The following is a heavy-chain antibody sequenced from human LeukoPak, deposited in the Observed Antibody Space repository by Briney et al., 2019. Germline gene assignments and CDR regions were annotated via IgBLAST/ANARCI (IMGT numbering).Heavy chain of an antibody. Sequence: SVKVSCKASGGTFSSYAISWVRQAPGQGLEWMGRIIPILGIANYAQKFQGRVTITADKSTSTAYMELSRLRSEDTAVYYCARDGTDYYYYGMDVWGQGTTVTVSS. CDR2: IIPILGIA. CDR1: GGTFSSYA. V-gene: IGHV1-69*04. D-gene: IGHD1-26*01. J-gene: IGHJ6*02. CDR3: ARDGTDYYYYGMDV.